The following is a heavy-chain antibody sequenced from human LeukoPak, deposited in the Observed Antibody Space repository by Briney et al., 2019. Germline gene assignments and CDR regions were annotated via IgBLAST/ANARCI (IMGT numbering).Heavy chain of an antibody. V-gene: IGHV1-8*01. CDR2: MNPNSGNT. D-gene: IGHD4-17*01. Sequence: ASVKVSCKASGYTFTSYDINWVRQATGQGLEWMGWMNPNSGNTGYAQKFQGRVTMTRNTSISTAYMELSSLRAEDTAVYYCAKNSGRGTTVSNFDSWGQGTLVTVSS. CDR3: AKNSGRGTTVSNFDS. CDR1: GYTFTSYD. J-gene: IGHJ4*02.